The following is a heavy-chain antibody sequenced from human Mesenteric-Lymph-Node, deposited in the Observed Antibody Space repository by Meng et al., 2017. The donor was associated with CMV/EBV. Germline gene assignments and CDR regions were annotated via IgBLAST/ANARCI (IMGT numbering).Heavy chain of an antibody. J-gene: IGHJ4*02. V-gene: IGHV4-30-4*01. CDR3: ARVRDLFRYFDY. Sequence: SETLSLTCIVSGGSISSSDYYWSSIRQPPGKGLEWIGYIYYSGSTYYNPSLKSRVTISIDTSKNQFSLKLTSVTAADTAVYYCARVRDLFRYFDYWGQGTLVTVSS. CDR1: GGSISSSDYY. CDR2: IYYSGST.